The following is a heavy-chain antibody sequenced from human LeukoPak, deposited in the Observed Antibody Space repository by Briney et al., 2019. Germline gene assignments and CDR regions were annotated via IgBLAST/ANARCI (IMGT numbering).Heavy chain of an antibody. Sequence: GGSLRLSCAASGFTFSSYSMTWVRQAPGKGLEWVSSISSSSSYIYYADSVKGRFTISRDNAKNSLYLQMNSLRAEDTAVYYCAREQPYYYDSSGTYAFDIWGQGTMVTVSS. J-gene: IGHJ3*02. V-gene: IGHV3-21*01. CDR3: AREQPYYYDSSGTYAFDI. CDR2: ISSSSSYI. CDR1: GFTFSSYS. D-gene: IGHD3-22*01.